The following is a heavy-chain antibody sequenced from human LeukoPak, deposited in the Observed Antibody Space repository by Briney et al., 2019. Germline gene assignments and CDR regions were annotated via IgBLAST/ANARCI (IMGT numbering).Heavy chain of an antibody. CDR3: TRHTDRYCSGAGCYVNYFYGLDV. CDR2: IRSKANSYLT. J-gene: IGHJ6*02. Sequence: GGSLKLSCVGSGFTFSGSALHWVRQASGKGLEWVGRIRSKANSYLTAYAASLEGRVTISRDDSKNTAYLQMNSLKTEDTAVYFCTRHTDRYCSGAGCYVNYFYGLDVWGQGTTVTVSS. CDR1: GFTFSGSA. D-gene: IGHD2-15*01. V-gene: IGHV3-73*01.